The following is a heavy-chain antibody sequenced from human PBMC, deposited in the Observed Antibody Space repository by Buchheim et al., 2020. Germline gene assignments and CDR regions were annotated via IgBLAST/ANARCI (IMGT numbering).Heavy chain of an antibody. D-gene: IGHD3-22*01. CDR3: ARDGAYYYDSSGYYRRPYFDY. V-gene: IGHV4-4*02. Sequence: QVQLQESGPGLVKPSGTLSLTCAVSGGSISSSNWWSWVRQPPGKGLEWIGEIYHSGSTNYNPSLKSRVTISVDKSKNQSSLKLSFVTAADTDVYYCARDGAYYYDSSGYYRRPYFDYWGQGTL. CDR2: IYHSGST. J-gene: IGHJ4*02. CDR1: GGSISSSNW.